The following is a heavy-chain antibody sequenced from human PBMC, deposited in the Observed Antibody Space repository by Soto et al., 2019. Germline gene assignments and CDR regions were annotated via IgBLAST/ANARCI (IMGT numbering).Heavy chain of an antibody. D-gene: IGHD1-26*01. V-gene: IGHV3-74*01. J-gene: IGHJ4*02. CDR1: GFTFSDHW. Sequence: GGSLRLSCAASGFTFSDHWMHWVRQAPGKGLEWVARIKGDGRSTTYADSVKGRFTISRDNAKNTVYLQMDSLRVEDTAVYFCARTSGSPIDSWGQGTLVTVSS. CDR2: IKGDGRST. CDR3: ARTSGSPIDS.